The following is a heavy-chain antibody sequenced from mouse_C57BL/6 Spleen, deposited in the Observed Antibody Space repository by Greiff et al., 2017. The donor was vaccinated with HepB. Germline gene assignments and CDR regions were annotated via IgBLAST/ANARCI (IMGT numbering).Heavy chain of an antibody. V-gene: IGHV1-50*01. CDR3: AAYPGFAY. CDR2: IDPSDSYT. J-gene: IGHJ3*01. Sequence: QVQLQQPGAELVKPGASVKLSCKASGYTFTSYWMQWVKQRPGQGLEWIGEIDPSDSYTHYKQKFKGKATLTVDTSSSTAYMQLSSLTSEDSAVYYCAAYPGFAYWGQGTLVTVSS. D-gene: IGHD2-10*01. CDR1: GYTFTSYW.